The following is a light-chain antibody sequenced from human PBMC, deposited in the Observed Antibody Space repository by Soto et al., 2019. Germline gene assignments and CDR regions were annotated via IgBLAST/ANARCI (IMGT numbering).Light chain of an antibody. CDR1: SNDVGGYDF. Sequence: QSALTQPRSVSGSPGQSVTISCTGTSNDVGGYDFVSWHQQHPGKAPKVVIYDVNRRPSGVPARFSGSRSGNTASLTISGLQAEDEADYYCCSYAGADTVIFGGGTKVTVL. CDR3: CSYAGADTVI. CDR2: DVN. J-gene: IGLJ2*01. V-gene: IGLV2-11*01.